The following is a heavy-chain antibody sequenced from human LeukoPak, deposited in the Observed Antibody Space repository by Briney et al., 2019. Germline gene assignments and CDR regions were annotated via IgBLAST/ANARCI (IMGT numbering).Heavy chain of an antibody. Sequence: GKSLRLSCAASGFTVSNNYMSWVRQPPGKGLEWVAVTYSGGNTYYADSVTDRFTISRDNSKNTLYLQMNSLRVEDTAVYYCARAYDWNYLYWGQGALVTVSS. D-gene: IGHD1-7*01. CDR2: TYSGGNT. V-gene: IGHV3-66*01. J-gene: IGHJ4*02. CDR3: ARAYDWNYLY. CDR1: GFTVSNNY.